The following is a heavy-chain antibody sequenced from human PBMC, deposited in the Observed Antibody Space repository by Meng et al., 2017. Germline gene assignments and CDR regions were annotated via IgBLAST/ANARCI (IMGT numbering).Heavy chain of an antibody. CDR2: ISYDGSNK. J-gene: IGHJ4*02. Sequence: QVQLVESGGGVVQPGRSLRLSCAASGFTFSSYAMHWVRQAPGKGPEWVAVISYDGSNKYYADSVKGRFTISRDNSKNTLYLQMNSLRAEDTAVYYCASMGYWGQGTLVTVS. V-gene: IGHV3-30*01. CDR1: GFTFSSYA. D-gene: IGHD3-10*01. CDR3: ASMGY.